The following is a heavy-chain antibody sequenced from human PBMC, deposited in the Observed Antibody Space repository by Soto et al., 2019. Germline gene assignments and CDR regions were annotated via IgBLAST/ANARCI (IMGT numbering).Heavy chain of an antibody. D-gene: IGHD6-6*01. J-gene: IGHJ6*02. CDR1: GFTFSSYA. CDR2: ISSSSSNI. CDR3: ARTEYSSSSYGMDV. Sequence: PGGSLRLSCAASGFTFSSYAMTWVRQAPGKGLEWVSYISSSSSNIYYADSVKGRFTISRDNAKNSLCLQMNSLRDEDTAVYYCARTEYSSSSYGMDVWGQGTTVTVSS. V-gene: IGHV3-48*02.